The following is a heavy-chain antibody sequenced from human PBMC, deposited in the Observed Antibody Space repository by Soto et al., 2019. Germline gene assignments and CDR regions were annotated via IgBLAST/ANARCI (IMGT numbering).Heavy chain of an antibody. J-gene: IGHJ5*02. CDR2: IYWDDDK. CDR1: GFSLSTSGVG. V-gene: IGHV2-5*02. CDR3: AHLKNYDYVWGSYRLYNWFDP. Sequence: SGPTLVNPTQTLTLTCTFSGFSLSTSGVGVGWIRQPPGKALEWLALIYWDDDKRYSPSLKSRLTITKDTSKNQAVLTMTNMDPVDTATYYCAHLKNYDYVWGSYRLYNWFDPWGQGTLVTVSS. D-gene: IGHD3-16*02.